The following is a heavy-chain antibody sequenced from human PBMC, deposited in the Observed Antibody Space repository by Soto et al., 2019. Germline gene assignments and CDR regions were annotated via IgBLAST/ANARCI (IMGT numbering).Heavy chain of an antibody. CDR3: ARHTIRFYPHTYYFDY. CDR2: INHSGST. V-gene: IGHV4-34*01. D-gene: IGHD3-9*01. J-gene: IGHJ4*02. Sequence: SETLSLTCAVYGGSFSSYYWSWIRQPPGKGLEWIGEINHSGSTNYNPSLKSRVTISVDTSKNQFSLKLSSVTAADTAVYYCARHTIRFYPHTYYFDYWGQGTLVTVSS. CDR1: GGSFSSYY.